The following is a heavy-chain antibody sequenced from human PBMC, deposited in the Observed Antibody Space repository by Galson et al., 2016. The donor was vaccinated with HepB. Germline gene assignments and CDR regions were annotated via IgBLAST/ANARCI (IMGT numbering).Heavy chain of an antibody. D-gene: IGHD3-16*01. J-gene: IGHJ6*02. CDR1: GYTFTNYA. CDR3: ARDLTDASYYTTDV. V-gene: IGHV1-3*01. Sequence: SVKVSCKASGYTFTNYAIHWVRQAPGQRLEWMGWINADNGDTKFSQRFQGRVTITREQSANTAYMDLSSLRSEDTAVYYCARDLTDASYYTTDVWGLGTTVTVSS. CDR2: INADNGDT.